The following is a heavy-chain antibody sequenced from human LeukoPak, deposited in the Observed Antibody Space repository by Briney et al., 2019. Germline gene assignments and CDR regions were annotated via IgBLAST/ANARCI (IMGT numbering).Heavy chain of an antibody. V-gene: IGHV3-48*03. J-gene: IGHJ6*03. Sequence: GGSLRLSCAASGFTFSSYEMNWVRQAPGKGLEWVSYISSRGSTIYYADSVKGRFTISRDNAKNSLYLQMNGLRAEDTAVYYCARSIVGAMGRYYYYYMDVWGKGTTVTVSS. CDR3: ARSIVGAMGRYYYYYMDV. CDR1: GFTFSSYE. CDR2: ISSRGSTI. D-gene: IGHD1-26*01.